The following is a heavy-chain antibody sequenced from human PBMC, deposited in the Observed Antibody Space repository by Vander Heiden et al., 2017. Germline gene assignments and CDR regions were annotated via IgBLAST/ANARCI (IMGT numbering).Heavy chain of an antibody. CDR3: ATGGGIAARSSRDWYGMDV. D-gene: IGHD6-6*01. J-gene: IGHJ6*02. CDR1: GFTFSSYG. V-gene: IGHV3-30*03. Sequence: QVQLVESGGGVVQPGRPLRLSCAASGFTFSSYGMHWVRQAPGKGLEWVAVISYDGSNKYYADPVKGRVTISRDNSKNTLYLQMNSLRAEDTAVYYCATGGGIAARSSRDWYGMDVWGQGTTVTVSS. CDR2: ISYDGSNK.